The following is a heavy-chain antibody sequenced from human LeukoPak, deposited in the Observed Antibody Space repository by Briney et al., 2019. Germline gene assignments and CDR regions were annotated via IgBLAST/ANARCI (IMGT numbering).Heavy chain of an antibody. Sequence: SETLSLTCTVPGGSISSGGYYWSWIRQHPGKGLELIGYIYYSGSTYYNPSLKSRIIMSVDTSKNQISLRLSSVTAADTAVYYCARYHLQPGRSDAFDIWGQGTMVTVSS. V-gene: IGHV4-31*03. CDR3: ARYHLQPGRSDAFDI. J-gene: IGHJ3*02. CDR2: IYYSGST. D-gene: IGHD1-1*01. CDR1: GGSISSGGYY.